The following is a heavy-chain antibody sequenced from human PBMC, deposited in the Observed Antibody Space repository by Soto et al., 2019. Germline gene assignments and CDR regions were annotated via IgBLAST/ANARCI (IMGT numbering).Heavy chain of an antibody. J-gene: IGHJ4*02. D-gene: IGHD6-13*01. CDR3: ARAGENSSSWYVPFDY. CDR1: GFTVSSNY. V-gene: IGHV3-53*02. Sequence: EVQLVETGGGLIQPGGSLRHSCAASGFTVSSNYMSWVRQAPGKGLEWVSVIYSGGSTYYADSVEGRFTISRDNSKNTLYLQMNSLRAEDTAVYYCARAGENSSSWYVPFDYWGQGTLVTVSS. CDR2: IYSGGST.